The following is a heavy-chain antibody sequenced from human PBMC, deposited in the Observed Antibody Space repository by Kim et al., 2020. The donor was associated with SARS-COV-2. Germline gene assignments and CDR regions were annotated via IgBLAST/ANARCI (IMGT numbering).Heavy chain of an antibody. CDR3: ARETLSLGAAMGRFDP. CDR2: IIPISGTV. CDR1: GGTFSRSA. J-gene: IGHJ5*02. V-gene: IGHV1-69*13. Sequence: SVKVSCKASGGTFSRSAISWVRQAPGQGLEWMGRIIPISGTVDYAQKFQGRLTITADESTSTAYMELSSLTSEDTAVYYCARETLSLGAAMGRFDPWGQGTLVTVSS. D-gene: IGHD2-2*01.